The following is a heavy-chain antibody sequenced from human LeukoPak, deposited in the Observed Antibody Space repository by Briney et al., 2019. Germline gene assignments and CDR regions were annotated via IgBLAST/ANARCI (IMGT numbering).Heavy chain of an antibody. CDR3: AKGRGLYYYDSSGYLDYYGMDV. V-gene: IGHV3-48*03. CDR2: ISSSGTTM. D-gene: IGHD3-22*01. J-gene: IGHJ6*02. Sequence: AGSLRLSCAASGFTFSSYEMSWVRQAPGKGLEWVAFISSSGTTMYYADSVKGRFTISRDNAKNTLYLQMNSLRAEDTAVYYCAKGRGLYYYDSSGYLDYYGMDVWGQGTTVTVSS. CDR1: GFTFSSYE.